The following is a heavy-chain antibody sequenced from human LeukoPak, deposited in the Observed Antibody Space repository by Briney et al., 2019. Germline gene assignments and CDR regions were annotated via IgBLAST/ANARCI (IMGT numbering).Heavy chain of an antibody. Sequence: ASAKVSCKASGYTFTSYGISWVRLAPGQGLEWMGWISGYNGNTNYAQKLQGRVTMTTDTSTSTAYMELRSLRFDDTAVYYCARDGAAADNGNWFDPWGQGTLVTVSS. CDR2: ISGYNGNT. J-gene: IGHJ5*02. D-gene: IGHD6-13*01. CDR3: ARDGAAADNGNWFDP. V-gene: IGHV1-18*01. CDR1: GYTFTSYG.